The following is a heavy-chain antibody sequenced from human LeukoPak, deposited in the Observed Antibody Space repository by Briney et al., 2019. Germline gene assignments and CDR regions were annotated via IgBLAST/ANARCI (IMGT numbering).Heavy chain of an antibody. CDR1: GFRFYDHG. V-gene: IGHV3-20*04. CDR3: AGGDRNGWYFDY. D-gene: IGHD6-19*01. J-gene: IGHJ4*02. CDR2: INWNGAST. Sequence: PGGSLRLSCAASGFRFYDHGMSWVRQVPGKGLEWVSGINWNGASTGYGDSVKGRFTISRDNAKNSLYLQMNSLRAEGTALYYCAGGDRNGWYFDYWGQGILVTVSS.